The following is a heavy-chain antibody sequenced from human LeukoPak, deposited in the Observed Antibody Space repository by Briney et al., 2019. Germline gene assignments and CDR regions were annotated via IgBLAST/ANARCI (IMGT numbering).Heavy chain of an antibody. V-gene: IGHV1-2*02. CDR2: INPNSGGT. CDR3: ARDLRTMIVVYYFDY. Sequence: ASVKVSCKASGYTFTGYYMHWVRQAPGQGLEWMGWINPNSGGTNYAQKFQGRVTMIRDTSISTAYMELSRLRSDDTAVYYCARDLRTMIVVYYFDYWGQGTLVTVSS. J-gene: IGHJ4*02. D-gene: IGHD3-22*01. CDR1: GYTFTGYY.